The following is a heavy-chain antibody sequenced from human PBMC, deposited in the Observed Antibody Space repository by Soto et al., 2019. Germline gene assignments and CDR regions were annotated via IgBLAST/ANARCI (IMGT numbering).Heavy chain of an antibody. J-gene: IGHJ4*02. Sequence: GESLKISCKGSGYIFAKYWIGWVRQMPGKGLEWMGIIYVGDSDTKYSPSFQGQVTISADKSISTAYLQWSSLRASDTAMYYCAGLSREYTYAAFDYWGQGTLVTVSS. V-gene: IGHV5-51*01. D-gene: IGHD5-18*01. CDR2: IYVGDSDT. CDR1: GYIFAKYW. CDR3: AGLSREYTYAAFDY.